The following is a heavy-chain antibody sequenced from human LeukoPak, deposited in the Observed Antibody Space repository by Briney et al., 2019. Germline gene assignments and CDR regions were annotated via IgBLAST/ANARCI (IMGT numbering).Heavy chain of an antibody. J-gene: IGHJ6*02. CDR3: ATPGTVIKEMGPYYYYYGMDV. CDR2: FDPEDGET. Sequence: GASVKVSCTVSGYTLTELSMHWVRQAPGKGLEWMGGFDPEDGETIYAQKFQGRVTMTEDTSTDTAYMELSSLRSEDTAVYYCATPGTVIKEMGPYYYYYGMDVWGQGTTVTVSS. D-gene: IGHD4-23*01. CDR1: GYTLTELS. V-gene: IGHV1-24*01.